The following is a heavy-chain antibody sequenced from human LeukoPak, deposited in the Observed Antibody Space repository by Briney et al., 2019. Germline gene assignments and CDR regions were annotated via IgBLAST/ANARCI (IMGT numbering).Heavy chain of an antibody. V-gene: IGHV3-7*01. CDR2: IKQDGSEK. CDR3: ARDRRGSSWYDCYYYYMDV. J-gene: IGHJ6*03. CDR1: GFTFSSYW. D-gene: IGHD6-13*01. Sequence: GGSLRLSCAASGFTFSSYWMSWVRQAPGKGLEWVANIKQDGSEKYYVDSVKGRFTISRDNAKNSLYLQMNSLRAEDTAVYYCARDRRGSSWYDCYYYYMDVWGKGTTVTVSS.